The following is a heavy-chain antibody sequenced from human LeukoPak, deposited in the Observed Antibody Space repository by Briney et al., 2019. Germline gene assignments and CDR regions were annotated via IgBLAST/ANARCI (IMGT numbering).Heavy chain of an antibody. D-gene: IGHD3-22*01. CDR2: IYHSGST. CDR3: ARVVVGVIVVVMPVDY. Sequence: PSETLSLTCTVSGGSISSGSYYWSWIRQPPGKGLEWIGSIYHSGSTYYNPSLKSRVTISVDTSKNQFSLKLSSVTAAGTAVYYCARVVVGVIVVVMPVDYWGQGTLVTVSS. CDR1: GGSISSGSYY. J-gene: IGHJ4*02. V-gene: IGHV4-39*07.